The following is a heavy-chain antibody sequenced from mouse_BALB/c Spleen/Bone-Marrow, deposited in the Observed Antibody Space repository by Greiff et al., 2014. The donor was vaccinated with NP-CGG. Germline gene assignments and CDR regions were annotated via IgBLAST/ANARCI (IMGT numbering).Heavy chain of an antibody. J-gene: IGHJ4*01. CDR1: GYSITSDYA. D-gene: IGHD3-2*02. CDR2: ISYSGST. V-gene: IGHV3-2*02. CDR3: ASQDVYYYAMDY. Sequence: ESGPGLVKPSQSLSLTCTVTGYSITSDYAWNWIRQSPGNKLEWMGYISYSGSTSYNPSLKSRTSITRDTSKNQFFLQLNSVTTEDTATYYCASQDVYYYAMDYWGQGTSVTVSS.